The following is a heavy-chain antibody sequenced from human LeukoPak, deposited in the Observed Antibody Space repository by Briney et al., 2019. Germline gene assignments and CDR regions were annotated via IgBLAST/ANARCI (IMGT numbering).Heavy chain of an antibody. V-gene: IGHV1-2*06. CDR3: ARGGSGSGYLYYFDY. Sequence: ASVKVSCKTSGYTFSDYSIHWLRQAPGQGLEWMGRINLNSGATSYAQNFQGRVTMTRDTSISTASMELSGLTSDDTAVYYCARGGSGSGYLYYFDYWGQGTLVSLSS. CDR2: INLNSGAT. CDR1: GYTFSDYS. J-gene: IGHJ4*02. D-gene: IGHD3-10*01.